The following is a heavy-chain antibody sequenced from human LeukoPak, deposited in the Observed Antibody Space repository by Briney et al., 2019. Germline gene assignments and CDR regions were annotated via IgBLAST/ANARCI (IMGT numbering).Heavy chain of an antibody. V-gene: IGHV3-21*01. CDR2: ISSSTSYI. D-gene: IGHD4-17*01. CDR1: GFTLSSYS. CDR3: ARAGGSTVSHSDY. Sequence: PWGSLRLSCAASGFTLSSYSMNWIRQAPGKGLEWVSSISSSTSYIYYADSVKGRFTISKDNAKNSLYLQMHSPRAEDTAVYYCARAGGSTVSHSDYWGQGTLVTVSS. J-gene: IGHJ4*02.